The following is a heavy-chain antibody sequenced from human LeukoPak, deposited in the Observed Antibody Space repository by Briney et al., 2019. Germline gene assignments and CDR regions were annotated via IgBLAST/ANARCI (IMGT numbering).Heavy chain of an antibody. CDR1: GYTFTSYY. J-gene: IGHJ4*02. CDR2: INPSGGST. CDR3: ARLEVAVAGNGAGNQD. V-gene: IGHV1-46*01. Sequence: ASVKVSCKASGYTFTSYYMHWVRQAPGQGLEWMGIINPSGGSTSYAQKFQGRVTMTRDTSTSTVYMELSSLRSEDTAVYYCARLEVAVAGNGAGNQDWGQGTLVTVSS. D-gene: IGHD6-19*01.